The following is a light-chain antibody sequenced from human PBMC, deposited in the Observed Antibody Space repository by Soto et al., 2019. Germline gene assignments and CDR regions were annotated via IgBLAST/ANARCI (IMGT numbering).Light chain of an antibody. CDR1: GSNIGATYD. CDR3: QSFDISLNAYV. Sequence: QSVLTQPPSVSGAPGQTVTISCSGSGSNIGATYDVLWYQQLPGAAPKVLINDNNNRPSDVPDRFSGSRSGASASLAITDLQAEDEADYYCQSFDISLNAYVFGTGTKVTVL. V-gene: IGLV1-40*01. CDR2: DNN. J-gene: IGLJ1*01.